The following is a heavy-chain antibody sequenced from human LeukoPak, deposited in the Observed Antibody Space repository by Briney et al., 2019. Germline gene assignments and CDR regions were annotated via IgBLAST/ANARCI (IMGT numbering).Heavy chain of an antibody. CDR1: GYTFTSYD. D-gene: IGHD2-15*01. CDR2: MNPNSGNT. J-gene: IGHJ5*02. CDR3: ARSKRAVVVVAATEVWFDP. V-gene: IGHV1-8*01. Sequence: GASVKVSCKASGYTFTSYDITWVRQATGQGLEWMGWMNPNSGNTSYAQKFQGRVSMTRNTSRSTAYMELCSLRSEDTAVYYCARSKRAVVVVAATEVWFDPWGQGTLVTVSS.